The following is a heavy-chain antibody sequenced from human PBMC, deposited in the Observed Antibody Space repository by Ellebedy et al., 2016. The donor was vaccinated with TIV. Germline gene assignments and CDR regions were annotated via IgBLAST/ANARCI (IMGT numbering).Heavy chain of an antibody. CDR3: ARTQFTSGGSCYSL. CDR2: ISYDGSNK. CDR1: GFTFDDYA. J-gene: IGHJ4*02. Sequence: GESLKISCAASGFTFDDYAMHWVRQAPGKGLEWVAVISYDGSNKYYADSVKGRFTISRDNSKNTLYLQMNSLKAEDTAVYYCARTQFTSGGSCYSLWGQGTLVTVSS. V-gene: IGHV3-30-3*01. D-gene: IGHD2-15*01.